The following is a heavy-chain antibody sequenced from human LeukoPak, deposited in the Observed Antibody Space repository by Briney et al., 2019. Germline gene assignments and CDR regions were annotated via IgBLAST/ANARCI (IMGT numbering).Heavy chain of an antibody. J-gene: IGHJ4*02. D-gene: IGHD6-19*01. CDR3: ASAGYSSGQTEFDY. CDR1: GGSISSYY. CDR2: IYYSGST. V-gene: IGHV4-59*12. Sequence: PSETLSLTCTVSGGSISSYYWSWIRQPPGKGLEWIGNIYYSGSTNYNPSLKSRVTISVDTSKNQFSLKLSSVTAADTAVYYCASAGYSSGQTEFDYWGQGTLVTVSS.